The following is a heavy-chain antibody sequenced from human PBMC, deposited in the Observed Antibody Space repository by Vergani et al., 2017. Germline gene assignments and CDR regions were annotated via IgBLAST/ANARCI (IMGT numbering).Heavy chain of an antibody. J-gene: IGHJ5*02. CDR2: ISSSRSYI. CDR3: ASYPTTEDSGFDP. CDR1: GFTFSSYW. D-gene: IGHD4-17*01. Sequence: VQLVESGGGVVQPGGSLRLPCVASGFTFSSYWMSWVRQAPGKGLEWVSSISSSRSYIYYADSVKGRFNLSRYNAKNSLYLQMNSLRAEDTALYYCASYPTTEDSGFDPWGQGTLVTVSS. V-gene: IGHV3-21*01.